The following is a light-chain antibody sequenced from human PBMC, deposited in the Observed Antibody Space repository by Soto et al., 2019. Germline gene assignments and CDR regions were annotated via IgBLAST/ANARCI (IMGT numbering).Light chain of an antibody. Sequence: EIVLTQSPGTLSLSPGERGTLSCRASQNLGTLYLAWFQQESGQAPRLLIYSASRRATGIPDRFTGSGSGTDFTLTINRVEPEDFAVYFCQQYAGSPRTFGQGTKVDI. J-gene: IGKJ1*01. CDR2: SAS. CDR3: QQYAGSPRT. CDR1: QNLGTLY. V-gene: IGKV3-20*01.